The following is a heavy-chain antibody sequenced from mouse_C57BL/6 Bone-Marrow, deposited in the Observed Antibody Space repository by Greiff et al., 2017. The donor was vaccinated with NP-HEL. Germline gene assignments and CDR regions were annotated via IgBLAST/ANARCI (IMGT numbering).Heavy chain of an antibody. J-gene: IGHJ2*01. CDR1: GYTFTSYW. CDR2: IHPNSGST. D-gene: IGHD2-2*01. CDR3: ARSLYGYDGD. Sequence: QVQLKQSGAELVKPGASVKLSCKASGYTFTSYWMHWVKQRPGQGLEWIGMIHPNSGSTNYNEKFKSKATLTVDTSSSTAYMQLSSLTSEDSAVYYCARSLYGYDGDWGQGTTLTVSS. V-gene: IGHV1-64*01.